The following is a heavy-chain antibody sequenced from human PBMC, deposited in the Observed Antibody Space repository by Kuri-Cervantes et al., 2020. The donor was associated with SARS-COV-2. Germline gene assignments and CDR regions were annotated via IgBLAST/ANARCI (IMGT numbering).Heavy chain of an antibody. J-gene: IGHJ4*02. D-gene: IGHD6-13*01. CDR1: GGSISSSSYY. CDR3: ARVPIAAPEY. CDR2: IYYSGST. V-gene: IGHV4-39*01. Sequence: SETLSLTCTVSGGSISSSSYYWGWIRQPPGKGLEWIGSIYYSGSTYYNPSLKSRVTISVDTSKNQFSLKLSSVTAADTAVHYCARVPIAAPEYWGQGTLVTVSS.